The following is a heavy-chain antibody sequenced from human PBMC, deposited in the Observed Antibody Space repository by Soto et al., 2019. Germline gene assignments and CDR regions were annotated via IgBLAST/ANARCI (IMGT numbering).Heavy chain of an antibody. D-gene: IGHD2-2*01. CDR3: ARHLTNYYFGMDV. J-gene: IGHJ6*02. CDR1: GGSISSSSYY. Sequence: QLQLQESGPGLVKPSETLSRTCTVSGGSISSSSYYWGWIRQPPGKGLEWIGRIYYSGSTYYNPSLNRRVPIQLDTSKNQFSLKLSSVTAADTAVYYCARHLTNYYFGMDVWGQGTTVTVSS. V-gene: IGHV4-39*01. CDR2: IYYSGST.